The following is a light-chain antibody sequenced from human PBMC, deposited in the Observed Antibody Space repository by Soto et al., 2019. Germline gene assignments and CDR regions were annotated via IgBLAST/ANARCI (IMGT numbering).Light chain of an antibody. CDR1: QSVSSN. V-gene: IGKV3D-15*01. Sequence: EIVMTQSPATLSVSPGERATLSCRASQSVSSNLAWYQQKPGQAPRLLIYGASNRATGIPDRFSGSGSGTDFTLTISRLEPEDFAVYYCQQRHMWPITFGQGTRLEIK. CDR3: QQRHMWPIT. J-gene: IGKJ5*01. CDR2: GAS.